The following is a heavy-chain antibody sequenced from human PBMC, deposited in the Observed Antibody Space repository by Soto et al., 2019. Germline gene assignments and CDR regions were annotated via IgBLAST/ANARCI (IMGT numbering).Heavy chain of an antibody. CDR3: AKDAFLEMAPNWFDP. CDR1: GFTFSSYA. J-gene: IGHJ5*02. D-gene: IGHD3-3*01. Sequence: EVQLLESGGGLVQPGGSLRLSCAASGFTFSSYAMSWVRQAPGKGMEWVSAISGSGGSTYYADSVKGRFTISRDNSKNTLYLQMNILRAEDTAVYYCAKDAFLEMAPNWFDPWCKGTLVTVSS. CDR2: ISGSGGST. V-gene: IGHV3-23*01.